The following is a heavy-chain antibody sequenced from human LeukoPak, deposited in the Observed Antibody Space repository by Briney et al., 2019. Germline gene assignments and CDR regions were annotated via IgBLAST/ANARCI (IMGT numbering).Heavy chain of an antibody. V-gene: IGHV4-39*01. CDR1: GGSISSSSYY. CDR2: IYYSGSN. D-gene: IGHD4-17*01. J-gene: IGHJ4*02. Sequence: SEALSLTCTVSGGSISSSSYYWGWIRQPPGKGLEGVGRIYYSGSNYYNPSLKSRVSISVDTSKNRFSLKLSSGTAADTAVYYCARLLMTTVTRGRFDYWGQGTLVTVSS. CDR3: ARLLMTTVTRGRFDY.